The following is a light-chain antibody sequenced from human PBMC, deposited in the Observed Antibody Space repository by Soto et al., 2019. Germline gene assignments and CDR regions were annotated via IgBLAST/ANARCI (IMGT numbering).Light chain of an antibody. Sequence: SYELTQPPSVSVAPGQTARITCGGNNIGSNSVHWYHQKPGQAPVLVLYDDSDRPSGIPERFSGSNSGNTATLTISRVEVGDEADYYCQVWDSNNDHVIFGGGTKLTVL. CDR2: DDS. V-gene: IGLV3-21*02. CDR1: NIGSNS. CDR3: QVWDSNNDHVI. J-gene: IGLJ2*01.